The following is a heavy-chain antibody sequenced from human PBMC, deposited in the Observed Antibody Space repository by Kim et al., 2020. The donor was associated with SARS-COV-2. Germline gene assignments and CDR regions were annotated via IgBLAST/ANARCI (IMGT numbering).Heavy chain of an antibody. D-gene: IGHD3-22*01. V-gene: IGHV3-66*01. Sequence: ADSVKGGFTISRDNSKNTLYLQMNSLRAEDTAVYYCARDASSGYFNWFDPWGQGTLVTVSS. CDR3: ARDASSGYFNWFDP. J-gene: IGHJ5*02.